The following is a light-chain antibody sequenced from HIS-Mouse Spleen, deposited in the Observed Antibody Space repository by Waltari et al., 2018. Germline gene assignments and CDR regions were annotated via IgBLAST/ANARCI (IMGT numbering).Light chain of an antibody. V-gene: IGLV2-8*01. CDR3: SSYAGSNNLV. CDR1: HHDVGGYNY. Sequence: ALTQPPSASGSPGQSVTIPCPGNHHDVGGYNYVPGYQQHPGKAPKPRIYEVSKRPSGVPDRFSGSKSGNTASLTVSGLQAEDEADYYCSSYAGSNNLVFGGGTKLTVL. J-gene: IGLJ2*01. CDR2: EVS.